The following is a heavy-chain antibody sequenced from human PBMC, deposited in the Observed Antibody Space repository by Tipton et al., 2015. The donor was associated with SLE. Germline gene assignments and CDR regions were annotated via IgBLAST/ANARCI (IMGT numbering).Heavy chain of an antibody. CDR1: GGSISSGDYY. J-gene: IGHJ3*02. V-gene: IGHV4-30-4*01. CDR3: ARDYHYDSSRRAFDI. CDR2: IYYSGST. Sequence: TLSLTCTVSGGSISSGDYYWSWIRQPPGKGLEWIGYIYYSGSTYYNPSLKSRVSISLDTSKNQFSLKLSSVTAADTAVYYCARDYHYDSSRRAFDIWGQGTMVTVSS. D-gene: IGHD3-22*01.